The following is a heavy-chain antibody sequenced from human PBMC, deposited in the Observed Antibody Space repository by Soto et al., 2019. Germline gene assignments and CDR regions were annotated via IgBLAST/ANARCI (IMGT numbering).Heavy chain of an antibody. Sequence: ASVKVSCKASGYTFTNSGISWVRQAPGQGLEWMGWISTDNGNTNYAQHLQGRVSMTTDTSTSTAYMDLRSLRSDDTAVYYCARVRGITTFGVYSMYYYGMDVWGQGTTVTVSS. CDR1: GYTFTNSG. CDR2: ISTDNGNT. D-gene: IGHD3-3*01. CDR3: ARVRGITTFGVYSMYYYGMDV. V-gene: IGHV1-18*01. J-gene: IGHJ6*02.